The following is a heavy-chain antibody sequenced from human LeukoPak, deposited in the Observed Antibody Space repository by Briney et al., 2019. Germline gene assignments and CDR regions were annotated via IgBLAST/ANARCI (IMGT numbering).Heavy chain of an antibody. D-gene: IGHD3-3*01. V-gene: IGHV4-59*01. Sequence: SETLSLTCTVSGGSISSYYWSWIRQPPGKGLEWIGYIYYSGSTNYNPSLKSRVTISVDTSKNQFSLKLSSVTAADTPVYYCAREAQGFWSGYFDYWGQGTLVTVSS. J-gene: IGHJ4*02. CDR2: IYYSGST. CDR1: GGSISSYY. CDR3: AREAQGFWSGYFDY.